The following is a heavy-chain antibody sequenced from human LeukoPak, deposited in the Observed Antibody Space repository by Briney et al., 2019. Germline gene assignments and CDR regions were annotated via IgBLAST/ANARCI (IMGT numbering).Heavy chain of an antibody. CDR1: GFTFSSYW. D-gene: IGHD4-23*01. CDR3: ARKTVVGSYFDY. J-gene: IGHJ4*02. V-gene: IGHV3-7*03. CDR2: IKQDGSDK. Sequence: GGSLRLSCAASGFTFSSYWMSWVRQSPGKGLEWVANIKQDGSDKYYVDSVKGRFTISRDNAKNSLYLQINSLRAEDTAVYYCARKTVVGSYFDYWGQGTPVTVSS.